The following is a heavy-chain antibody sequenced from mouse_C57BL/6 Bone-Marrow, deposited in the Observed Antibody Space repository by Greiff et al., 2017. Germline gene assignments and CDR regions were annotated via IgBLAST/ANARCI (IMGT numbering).Heavy chain of an antibody. J-gene: IGHJ2*01. Sequence: QVHVKPSGAELVRPGASVTLSCKASGYTFTDYEMHWVKQTPVHGLEWIGAIDPETGGTAYNQKFKGKAILTADKSSSTAYMELRSLTSEDSAVYYCTANDYWGQGTTLTVSS. CDR3: TANDY. CDR2: IDPETGGT. V-gene: IGHV1-15*01. CDR1: GYTFTDYE.